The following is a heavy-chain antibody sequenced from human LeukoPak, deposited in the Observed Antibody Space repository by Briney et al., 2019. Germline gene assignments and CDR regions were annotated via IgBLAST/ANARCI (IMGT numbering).Heavy chain of an antibody. Sequence: ASVKVSCKASGYTFTGYYMHWVRQAPGQGLEWMGWINPNSGGTNYAQKFQGRVTMTRDTSISTAYMELSRLRSDDKAVYYCARDTYGDYPLDYWGQGTLVSVSS. CDR3: ARDTYGDYPLDY. V-gene: IGHV1-2*02. D-gene: IGHD4-17*01. CDR1: GYTFTGYY. J-gene: IGHJ4*02. CDR2: INPNSGGT.